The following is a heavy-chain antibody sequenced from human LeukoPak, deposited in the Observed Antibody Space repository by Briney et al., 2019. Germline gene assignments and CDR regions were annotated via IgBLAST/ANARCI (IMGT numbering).Heavy chain of an antibody. J-gene: IGHJ3*02. CDR1: GYTFTDYY. V-gene: IGHV1-69-2*01. CDR3: ATTDSSGYLEAFDI. CDR2: VDPEDGET. Sequence: ASVKVSCKVSGYTFTDYYMHWVQQAPGKGLGWMGLVDPEDGETIYAEKFQGRVTITADTSTDTAYMELSSLRSEDTAVYYCATTDSSGYLEAFDIWGQGTMVTVSS. D-gene: IGHD3-22*01.